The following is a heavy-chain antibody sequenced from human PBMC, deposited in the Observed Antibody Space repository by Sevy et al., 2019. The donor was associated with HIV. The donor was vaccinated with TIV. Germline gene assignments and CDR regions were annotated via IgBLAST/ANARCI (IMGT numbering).Heavy chain of an antibody. CDR1: GFIFRDRY. V-gene: IGHV3-11*05. D-gene: IGHD6-13*01. CDR3: AGDFMPVASAGTGALGV. CDR2: ISSRSSEI. J-gene: IGHJ6*02. Sequence: GGSLRLSCVASGFIFRDRYMSWIRQAPGKGLEWVSFISSRSSEINYAGSVKGRFTVSRENAKNSLYLQMNSLRAEDTAVYYCAGDFMPVASAGTGALGVWGQGTAVTVSS.